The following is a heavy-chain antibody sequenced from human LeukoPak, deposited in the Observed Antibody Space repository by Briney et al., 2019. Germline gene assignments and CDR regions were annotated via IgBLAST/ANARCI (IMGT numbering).Heavy chain of an antibody. D-gene: IGHD1-26*01. CDR2: IYYSGNT. CDR1: GYSIRSDYY. CDR3: ARLEWELLYYFDY. Sequence: SETLSLTCTVSGYSIRSDYYWGWIRQPPGKVLEWIGNIYYSGNTYYNPSLKSRVTISVDTSKNQFSLKLSSVTAADTAVYYCARLEWELLYYFDYWGQGTLVTVSS. J-gene: IGHJ4*02. V-gene: IGHV4-38-2*02.